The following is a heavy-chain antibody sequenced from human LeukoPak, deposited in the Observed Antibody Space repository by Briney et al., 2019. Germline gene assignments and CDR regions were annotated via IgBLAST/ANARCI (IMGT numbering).Heavy chain of an antibody. CDR1: GGSISSYY. CDR2: VHHSGNS. V-gene: IGHV4-38-2*02. CDR3: VRDVLEYDDF. D-gene: IGHD2/OR15-2a*01. J-gene: IGHJ4*02. Sequence: PSETLSLTCTVSGGSISSYYWGWIRQPPGKGLEWIVSVHHSGNSYYNPSLKSRVTISVDTSRNQFSLRLTSVTAADTAVYYCVRDVLEYDDFWGQGILVTVSS.